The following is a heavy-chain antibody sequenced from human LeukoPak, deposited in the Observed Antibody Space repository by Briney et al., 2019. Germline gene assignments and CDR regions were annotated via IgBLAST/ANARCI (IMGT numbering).Heavy chain of an antibody. Sequence: ASVKVSCKASGYTFTGYYIHWVRQAPGQGLEWMGWINPNRGGTNYAQKFQGRVTITRNTSISTAYMELSSLRSEDTAVYYCARGSRAYCGGDCYFDAFDIWGQGTMVTVSS. J-gene: IGHJ3*02. CDR2: INPNRGGT. D-gene: IGHD2-21*02. V-gene: IGHV1-2*02. CDR3: ARGSRAYCGGDCYFDAFDI. CDR1: GYTFTGYY.